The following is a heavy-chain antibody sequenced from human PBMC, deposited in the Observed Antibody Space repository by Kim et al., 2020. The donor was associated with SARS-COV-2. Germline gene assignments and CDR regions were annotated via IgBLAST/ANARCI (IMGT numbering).Heavy chain of an antibody. CDR3: AASPGFTNTHTALFDS. CDR1: GASISSSLYS. CDR2: VSFTGVF. Sequence: SETLSLTCTVSGASISSSLYSWAWIRQPPGKGLEWIGSVSFTGVFYYKPSLKSRVFTSVDSSMNQFSLKLTSVTAADTAVYYCAASPGFTNTHTALFDS. V-gene: IGHV4-39*01. D-gene: IGHD2-2*01. J-gene: IGHJ4*01.